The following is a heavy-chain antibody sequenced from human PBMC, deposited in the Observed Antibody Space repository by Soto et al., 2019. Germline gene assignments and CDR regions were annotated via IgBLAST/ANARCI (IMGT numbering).Heavy chain of an antibody. CDR1: GGSMSSSGHF. D-gene: IGHD7-27*01. CDR3: GREELTGAYT. J-gene: IGHJ5*02. CDR2: IARSGST. Sequence: QVQLQESGPGLVKPSQTLSLTCTVSGGSMSSSGHFWTWIRQFPGMGLEWIGYIARSGSTKYNPSFKGRVTISSDMAEKLFSLKLDSVTAADTAVYYCGREELTGAYTWGQGTLVTVSS. V-gene: IGHV4-31*03.